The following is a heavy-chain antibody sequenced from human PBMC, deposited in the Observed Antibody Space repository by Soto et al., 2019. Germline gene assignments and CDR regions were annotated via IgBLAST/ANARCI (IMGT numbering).Heavy chain of an antibody. CDR3: ASGGGKSGDYAFDY. J-gene: IGHJ4*02. CDR1: GFTVSSNY. D-gene: IGHD4-17*01. V-gene: IGHV3-53*01. CDR2: IYSGGST. Sequence: EVQLVESGGGLIQPGGSLRLSCAASGFTVSSNYMSWVRQAPGKGLEWVSVIYSGGSTYYADSVKGRFTISRDNSKNTLCLQGNSPGAEDTAVYYCASGGGKSGDYAFDYWGQGTLVTVSS.